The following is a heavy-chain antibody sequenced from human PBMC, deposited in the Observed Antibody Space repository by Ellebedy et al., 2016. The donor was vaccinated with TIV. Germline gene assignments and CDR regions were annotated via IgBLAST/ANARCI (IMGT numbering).Heavy chain of an antibody. CDR2: ISSSSSYI. Sequence: GESLKISXAASGFTFSSYSMNWVRQAPGKGLEWVSSISSSSSYIYYADSVKGRFTVSRDNSKNTLYLQMNSLRAEDTAVYYCAKELELLFSWFDPWGQGTLVTVSS. J-gene: IGHJ5*02. CDR1: GFTFSSYS. V-gene: IGHV3-21*04. CDR3: AKELELLFSWFDP. D-gene: IGHD1-7*01.